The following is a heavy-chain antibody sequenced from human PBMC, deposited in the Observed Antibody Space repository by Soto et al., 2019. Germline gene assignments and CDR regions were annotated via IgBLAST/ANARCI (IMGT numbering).Heavy chain of an antibody. Sequence: GSLRLSCAASGFTFSNAWMSWVRQAPGKGLEWVGRIKSKTDGGTTDYAAPVKGRFTISRDDSKNTLYLQMNSLKTEDTAVYYCTTPPYCGGDCYHDYWGQGTLVTVSS. D-gene: IGHD2-21*02. CDR1: GFTFSNAW. CDR2: IKSKTDGGTT. J-gene: IGHJ4*02. V-gene: IGHV3-15*01. CDR3: TTPPYCGGDCYHDY.